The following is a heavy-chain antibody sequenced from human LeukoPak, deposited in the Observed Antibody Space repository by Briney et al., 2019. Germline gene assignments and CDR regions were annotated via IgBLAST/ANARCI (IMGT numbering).Heavy chain of an antibody. Sequence: ASVKVSCKASGGTFSSYAISWVRQAPGQGLEWMGIINPSGGSTSYAQKFQGRVTMTRDTSTSTVYMELSSLRSEDTAVYYCAREWGRIAAAGPLYGGMDVWGQGTTVTVSS. CDR3: AREWGRIAAAGPLYGGMDV. J-gene: IGHJ6*02. D-gene: IGHD6-13*01. CDR2: INPSGGST. CDR1: GGTFSSYA. V-gene: IGHV1-46*01.